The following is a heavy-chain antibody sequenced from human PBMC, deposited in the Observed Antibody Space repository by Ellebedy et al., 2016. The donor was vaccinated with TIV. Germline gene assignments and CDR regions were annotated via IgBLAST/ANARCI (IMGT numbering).Heavy chain of an antibody. CDR2: INHSGST. D-gene: IGHD6-19*01. Sequence: MPGGSLRLSCAVYGGSFSGYYWSWIRQPPGKGLEWIGEINHSGSTNYNPSLKSRVTISVDTSKNQFSLKLSSVTAADTAVYYCARHLYSSGWYGDYWGQGTLVTVSS. J-gene: IGHJ4*02. CDR1: GGSFSGYY. V-gene: IGHV4-34*01. CDR3: ARHLYSSGWYGDY.